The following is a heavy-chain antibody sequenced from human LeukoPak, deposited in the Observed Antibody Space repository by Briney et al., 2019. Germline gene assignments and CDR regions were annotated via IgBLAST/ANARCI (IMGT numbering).Heavy chain of an antibody. J-gene: IGHJ6*04. CDR3: ARGLQVIYGMDV. D-gene: IGHD2-21*01. CDR2: IWYDGSNK. Sequence: GGSLRLSCAASGFTFSSYGMDWVRQAPGKGLEWVAVIWYDGSNKYYADSVKGRFTISRDSSKNTLYLQMNSLRVEDTAVYYCARGLQVIYGMDVWGKGTTVTVSS. CDR1: GFTFSSYG. V-gene: IGHV3-33*01.